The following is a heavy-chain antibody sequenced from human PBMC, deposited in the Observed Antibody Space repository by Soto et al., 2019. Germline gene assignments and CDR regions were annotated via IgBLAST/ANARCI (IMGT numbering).Heavy chain of an antibody. J-gene: IGHJ3*02. D-gene: IGHD3-10*01. CDR3: ARARVRGVIGDAFDI. Sequence: GGSLRLSCAASGFTFSSYAMSWVRQAPGKGLEWVSAISGSGGSTYYADSVKGRFTISRDNSKNTLYLQMNSLRAEDTAVYYCARARVRGVIGDAFDIWGQGTMVTVSS. V-gene: IGHV3-23*01. CDR1: GFTFSSYA. CDR2: ISGSGGST.